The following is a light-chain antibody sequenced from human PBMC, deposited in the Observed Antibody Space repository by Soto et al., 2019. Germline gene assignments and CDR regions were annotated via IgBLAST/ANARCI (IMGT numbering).Light chain of an antibody. CDR3: QQYNNWPPLT. Sequence: EIVMTQSPATLSVSPGDRATLSCRASQSVSSNLAWYQQKPGQAPRLLIYGASTRATGIPARFSGSGSGTEFTLTISSLQSEDFAVYYCQQYNNWPPLTFGQGTKVKIK. J-gene: IGKJ1*01. V-gene: IGKV3-15*01. CDR1: QSVSSN. CDR2: GAS.